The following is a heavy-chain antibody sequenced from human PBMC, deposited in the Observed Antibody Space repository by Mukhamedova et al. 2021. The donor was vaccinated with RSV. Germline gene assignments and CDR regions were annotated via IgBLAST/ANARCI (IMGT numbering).Heavy chain of an antibody. Sequence: GWMNPNSGNTGYAQKFQGRVTMTRNTSISTAYMELSSLRSEDTAVYYCARSLQSPVLGRDVWGQGTTVTVSS. D-gene: IGHD2/OR15-2a*01. CDR2: MNPNSGNT. CDR3: ARSLQSPVLGRDV. V-gene: IGHV1-8*01. J-gene: IGHJ6*02.